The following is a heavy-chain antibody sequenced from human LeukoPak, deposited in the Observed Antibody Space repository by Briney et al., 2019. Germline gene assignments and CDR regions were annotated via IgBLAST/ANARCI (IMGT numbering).Heavy chain of an antibody. CDR1: GFTFSAYW. Sequence: GGSLRLSCASSGFTFSAYWMDWVRQTPEKGLEWVANINEHGSATYYVDSVKGRFTISRDNTKNSLFLQMNSLRVEDTAVYYCASGIIPKDYWGQGTLVTVSS. CDR3: ASGIIPKDY. D-gene: IGHD3-16*01. J-gene: IGHJ4*02. V-gene: IGHV3-7*01. CDR2: INEHGSAT.